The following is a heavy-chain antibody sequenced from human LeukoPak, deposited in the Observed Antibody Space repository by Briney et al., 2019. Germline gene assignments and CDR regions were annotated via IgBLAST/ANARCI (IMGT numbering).Heavy chain of an antibody. CDR1: GFTFSSHA. D-gene: IGHD6-19*01. V-gene: IGHV3-23*01. CDR2: ISASGGTT. CDR3: AKDYCSSAICPADY. Sequence: GGSLRLSCTASGFTFSSHAMSWVRQAAGKGLEWVSCISASGGTTFHSGSVKGRFTISRDNSKKVLYLQMDSLRVEDTAIYYCAKDYCSSAICPADYWGQGTQVTVSS. J-gene: IGHJ4*02.